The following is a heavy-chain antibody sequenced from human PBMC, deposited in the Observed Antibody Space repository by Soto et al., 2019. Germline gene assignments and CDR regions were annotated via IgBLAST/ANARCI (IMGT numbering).Heavy chain of an antibody. V-gene: IGHV4-31*03. CDR1: AGSISSGGYY. Sequence: SSETLSLTCTVSAGSISSGGYYWSWIRQHPGKGLEWIGYIYYSGSTYYNPSLKSRVTISVDTSKNQFSLKLSSVTAADTAVYYCARERLRNDFWSGYYMGSNWFDPWGQGTLVTVSS. CDR3: ARERLRNDFWSGYYMGSNWFDP. CDR2: IYYSGST. D-gene: IGHD3-3*01. J-gene: IGHJ5*02.